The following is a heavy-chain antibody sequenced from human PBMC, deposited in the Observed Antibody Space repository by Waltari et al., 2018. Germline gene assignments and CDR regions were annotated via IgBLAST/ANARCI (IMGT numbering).Heavy chain of an antibody. CDR1: GFTFSSYS. J-gene: IGHJ4*02. V-gene: IGHV3-48*02. Sequence: EVQLVESGGGLVQPGGSLRLSCAASGFTFSSYSMNWVRRAPGKGLEWVSYVSIRRHTISYADSVKGRFTISRDNAKNSLYLQMNSLRDEDTAVYYCARDSITIFGVLNFWGQGTLVTVSS. CDR2: VSIRRHTI. D-gene: IGHD3-3*01. CDR3: ARDSITIFGVLNF.